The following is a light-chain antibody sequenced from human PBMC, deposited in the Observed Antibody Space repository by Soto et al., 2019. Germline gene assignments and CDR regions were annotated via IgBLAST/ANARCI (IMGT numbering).Light chain of an antibody. Sequence: QSVLTQPPSVSAAPGQKVTISCSGSSSNIESNYVSWYQQLPGTAPKLLIYDNNQRPSEIPDRFSGSKSGTSATLGITGLQTGDEADYHCGTWDNSLNGVVFGGGTKLTVL. CDR3: GTWDNSLNGVV. CDR1: SSNIESNY. CDR2: DNN. J-gene: IGLJ2*01. V-gene: IGLV1-51*01.